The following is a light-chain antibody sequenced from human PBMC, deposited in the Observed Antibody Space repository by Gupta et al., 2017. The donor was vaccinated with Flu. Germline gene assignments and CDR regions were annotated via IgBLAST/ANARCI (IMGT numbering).Light chain of an antibody. J-gene: IGLJ3*02. CDR1: SSDVGAFHY. V-gene: IGLV2-14*01. CDR2: EVK. CDR3: SSITSTNGIV. Sequence: QPALTQPASVSGSPGQSITLSCTGTSSDVGAFHYVSWYQCHPGKAPKLIISEVKNRPSGVANRFSGSKSGNTASLTISGLQSEDEADYYCSSITSTNGIVFGSGTKLTVL.